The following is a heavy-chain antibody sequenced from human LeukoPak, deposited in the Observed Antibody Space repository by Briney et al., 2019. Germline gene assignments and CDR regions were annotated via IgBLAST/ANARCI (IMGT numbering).Heavy chain of an antibody. J-gene: IGHJ4*02. CDR2: IYCNGGT. Sequence: SETLSLTCTVSGGSVSSGSYYWSWIRQPPGKGLEWIGYIYCNGGTNYNPSLKSRVTIPVDTSKNQFSLKLSSVTAADTAVYYCARDIAVGGHFDYWGQGILVTVFS. V-gene: IGHV4-61*01. CDR3: ARDIAVGGHFDY. D-gene: IGHD6-13*01. CDR1: GGSVSSGSYY.